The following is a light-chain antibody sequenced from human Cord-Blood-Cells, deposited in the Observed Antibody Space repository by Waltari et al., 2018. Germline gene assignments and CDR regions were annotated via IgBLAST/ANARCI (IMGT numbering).Light chain of an antibody. CDR3: QQYNNWLTT. J-gene: IGKJ1*01. Sequence: EIVMTQSLATLSVSPGERATLSCRASQSVSSNLAWYQQKPGQAPRLLIYGASTRATGIPARFSGSGSGTEFTLTISSLQSEDFAVYYCQQYNNWLTTFGQGTKVEIK. CDR2: GAS. V-gene: IGKV3-15*01. CDR1: QSVSSN.